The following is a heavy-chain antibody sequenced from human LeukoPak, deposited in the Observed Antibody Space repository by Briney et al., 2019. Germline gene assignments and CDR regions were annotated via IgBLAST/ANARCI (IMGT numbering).Heavy chain of an antibody. V-gene: IGHV4-4*07. CDR3: ARERGASTDRAFDI. D-gene: IGHD2-15*01. CDR2: IYTSEST. CDR1: GGSISSYD. Sequence: SETLSLTCTVSGGSISSYDWRWIRQPAGKGLDWIGRIYTSESTNYSPSLKSRVTMSVDTSKNQFSLQLSSVTAADTAVYYCARERGASTDRAFDIWGQGTMVTVSS. J-gene: IGHJ3*02.